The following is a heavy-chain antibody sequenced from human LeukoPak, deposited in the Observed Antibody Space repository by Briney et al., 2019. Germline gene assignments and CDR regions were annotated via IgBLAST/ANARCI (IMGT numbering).Heavy chain of an antibody. V-gene: IGHV3-7*01. D-gene: IGHD3-3*01. Sequence: GGALRLSCAASGFTFNKDWMSWGREAPGKGGERVSNIKEDGIEKFYVESVKGRFTTYRDKAKNSLYLQMNSRTVEDTDVYYCARDYPAGETIFGVVITDRFDYWGQGTLVTVSS. CDR3: ARDYPAGETIFGVVITDRFDY. CDR2: IKEDGIEK. J-gene: IGHJ4*02. CDR1: GFTFNKDW.